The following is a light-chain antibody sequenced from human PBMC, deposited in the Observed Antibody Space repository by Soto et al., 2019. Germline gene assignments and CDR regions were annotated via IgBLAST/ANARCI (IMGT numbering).Light chain of an antibody. V-gene: IGKV1-5*01. Sequence: DIQMTQSPSTLSASVGDRVTITCRASQYISSWLAWYQQKPGTAPRLLIYDTSNLEDGVPSTFSGSGSGTDFTLTISSMQPDDFATFYCQQYNGYSRTFGQGTKVDIK. CDR3: QQYNGYSRT. CDR1: QYISSW. CDR2: DTS. J-gene: IGKJ1*01.